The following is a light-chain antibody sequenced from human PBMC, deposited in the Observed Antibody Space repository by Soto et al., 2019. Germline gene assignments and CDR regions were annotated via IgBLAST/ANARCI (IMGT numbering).Light chain of an antibody. CDR3: QQYTGTPTT. CDR1: QTVSSNY. CDR2: GAS. V-gene: IGKV3-20*01. J-gene: IGKJ5*01. Sequence: PGERATLFWRASQTVSSNYLAWCQQRPGQAPRLLIYGASTRAAGIPDRFSGSGSGTDFTLTITRLEPEDSAVYFCQQYTGTPTTFGQGTRLVIK.